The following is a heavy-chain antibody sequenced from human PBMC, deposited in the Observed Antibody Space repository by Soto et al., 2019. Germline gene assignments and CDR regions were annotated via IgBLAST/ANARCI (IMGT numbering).Heavy chain of an antibody. CDR3: ARAHYGPSGYYFDS. Sequence: QVQLQESGSGLVKPSETLSLTCSVSGDSITSGGYSWSWIRQPPRRGLEWIGYIYHTGSASYFPSLKGRVTISVDKSKNQFSLSLNSVTAADTAIYYCARAHYGPSGYYFDSWGQGSLFTVSS. CDR1: GDSITSGGYS. CDR2: IYHTGSA. V-gene: IGHV4-30-2*01. J-gene: IGHJ4*02. D-gene: IGHD3-22*01.